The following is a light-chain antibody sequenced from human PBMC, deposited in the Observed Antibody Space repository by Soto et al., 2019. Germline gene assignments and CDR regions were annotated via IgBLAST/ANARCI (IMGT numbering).Light chain of an antibody. Sequence: DIQMTQSPSSLSASVGDRVTITCRASQATGNDLGWYQQKPGKAPKRLIYAVSSLQSGVPSRFSGSGSGTEFTLTISSLQPEDFATYYCLQHYDYPYTFGQGTKLEIK. CDR1: QATGND. CDR3: LQHYDYPYT. CDR2: AVS. J-gene: IGKJ2*01. V-gene: IGKV1-17*01.